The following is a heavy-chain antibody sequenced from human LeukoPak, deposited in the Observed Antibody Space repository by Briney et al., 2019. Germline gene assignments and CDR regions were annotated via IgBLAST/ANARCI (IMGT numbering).Heavy chain of an antibody. CDR2: INPNSGGT. CDR1: GYTFTGYY. D-gene: IGHD3-9*01. Sequence: ASVKVSCKASGYTFTGYYMHWVRQAPGQGLEWMGWINPNSGGTNYAQKFQGRVTMTRDTSISTAYMELSRLRSEDTAMYYCARYYDILTGYSHPFDYWGQGTLVTVSS. V-gene: IGHV1-2*02. CDR3: ARYYDILTGYSHPFDY. J-gene: IGHJ4*02.